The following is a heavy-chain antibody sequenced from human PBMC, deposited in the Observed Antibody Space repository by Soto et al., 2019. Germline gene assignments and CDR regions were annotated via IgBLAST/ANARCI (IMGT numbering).Heavy chain of an antibody. CDR1: GFTCSSYW. J-gene: IGHJ6*03. Sequence: GGSLRLSCASSGFTCSSYWMSWVRQAPGKGLEWVANIKQDGSEKYYVDSVKGRFTISRDNAKNSLYLQMNSLRAEDTAVYYCARVRASGWYDYYYYYMDVWGKGTTVTVS. D-gene: IGHD6-19*01. V-gene: IGHV3-7*01. CDR3: ARVRASGWYDYYYYYMDV. CDR2: IKQDGSEK.